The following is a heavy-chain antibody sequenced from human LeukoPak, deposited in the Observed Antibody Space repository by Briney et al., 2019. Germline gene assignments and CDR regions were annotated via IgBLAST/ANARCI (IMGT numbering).Heavy chain of an antibody. Sequence: ASVKVSCKTSGYTFTSYYIHWVRQAPGQGLEWMGIINPSGGSTSYAQKFQGRVTMTRDTSTSTVYMYLSSLRSEDTAVYYCARDSLYGMVDYWGQGTLVTVSS. J-gene: IGHJ4*02. CDR1: GYTFTSYY. CDR3: ARDSLYGMVDY. V-gene: IGHV1-46*01. CDR2: INPSGGST. D-gene: IGHD4-17*01.